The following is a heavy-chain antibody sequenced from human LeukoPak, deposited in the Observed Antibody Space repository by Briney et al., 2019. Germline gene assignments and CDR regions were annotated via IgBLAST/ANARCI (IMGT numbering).Heavy chain of an antibody. V-gene: IGHV4-31*03. CDR1: GGSISSGGYY. J-gene: IGHJ4*02. D-gene: IGHD4-17*01. Sequence: SETLSLTCTVSGGSISSGGYYWSWIRQHPGKGLEWIGYIYYSGSTYYNPSLKSRVTISVDTSKNQFSLKLSSVTAADTAVYYCARVSRPYGDPEAYFDYWGQGTLVTVS. CDR2: IYYSGST. CDR3: ARVSRPYGDPEAYFDY.